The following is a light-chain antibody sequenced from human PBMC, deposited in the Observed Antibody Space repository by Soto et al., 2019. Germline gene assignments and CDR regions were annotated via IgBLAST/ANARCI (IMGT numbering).Light chain of an antibody. CDR2: GAS. CDR3: HQYGRSPDWDPWT. Sequence: EVVLTQSPGTLSLSPGDRATLSCRASQSVSSSNLAWYQQTPGQAPRLLIYGASNRATGVPDRVSGSGSGTDFSLSISRLEPEDFAVYYCHQYGRSPDWDPWTFGQGKKVEIK. V-gene: IGKV3-20*01. CDR1: QSVSSSN. J-gene: IGKJ1*01.